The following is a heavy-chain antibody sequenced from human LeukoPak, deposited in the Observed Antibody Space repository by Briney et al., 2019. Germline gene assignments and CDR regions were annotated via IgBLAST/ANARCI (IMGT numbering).Heavy chain of an antibody. CDR2: ISSSGSYI. CDR3: ARDLIAVAGISND. J-gene: IGHJ4*02. Sequence: GGSLRLSCAASGFTFSSCSMNWVRQAPGKGLEWVSSISSSGSYIYYADSVKGRFTISRDNAKNSLYLQMSSLRAEDTAVYYCARDLIAVAGISNDWGQGTLVPVSS. CDR1: GFTFSSCS. D-gene: IGHD6-19*01. V-gene: IGHV3-21*01.